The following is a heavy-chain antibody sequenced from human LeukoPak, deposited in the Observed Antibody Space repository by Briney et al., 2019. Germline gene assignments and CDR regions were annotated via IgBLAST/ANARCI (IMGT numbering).Heavy chain of an antibody. Sequence: SETLSLTCTGSGGSISSYYWSWIRQSAGKGLEWIGRIYPSESTNYNPSLNSRVTMSVDTSKKQFSLKLKSVTAADTAVYYCARGGYYGSGLQRAFDIWGHGTMVTVSS. CDR1: GGSISSYY. CDR3: ARGGYYGSGLQRAFDI. J-gene: IGHJ3*02. D-gene: IGHD3-10*01. V-gene: IGHV4-4*07. CDR2: IYPSEST.